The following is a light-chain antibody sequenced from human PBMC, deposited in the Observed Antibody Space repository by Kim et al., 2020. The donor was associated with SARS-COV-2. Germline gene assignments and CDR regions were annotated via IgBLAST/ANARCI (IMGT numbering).Light chain of an antibody. Sequence: GQSVTISYTGSRSDIGSYGYVAWDQQYPGKAPKLIIYDVNKRPSGVPDRFSGSKYANTASLTVSGLQPEDEADYYCSSYAGSNNGVFGGGTQLTVL. CDR3: SSYAGSNNGV. CDR2: DVN. CDR1: RSDIGSYGY. V-gene: IGLV2-8*01. J-gene: IGLJ3*02.